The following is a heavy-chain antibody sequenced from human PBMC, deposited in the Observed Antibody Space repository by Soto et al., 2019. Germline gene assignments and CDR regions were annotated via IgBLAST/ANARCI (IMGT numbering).Heavy chain of an antibody. CDR2: INSGGTSI. CDR3: ARENYGDAFDF. Sequence: LRLSCAASGFTVTNYEMSWVRQAPGKGLEWVSYINSGGTSIKYADSVKGRFTISRDNARNSLYLQMNSLRDEDTAVYYCARENYGDAFDFWRQGALVTVSS. J-gene: IGHJ4*02. CDR1: GFTVTNYE. D-gene: IGHD4-17*01. V-gene: IGHV3-48*03.